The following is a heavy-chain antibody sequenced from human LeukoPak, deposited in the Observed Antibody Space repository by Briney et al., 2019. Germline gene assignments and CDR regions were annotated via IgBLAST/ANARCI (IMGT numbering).Heavy chain of an antibody. CDR3: ARAKRSMDYDFWSGYYKTEYYYYYYMDV. D-gene: IGHD3-3*01. CDR1: GFTFSSYW. Sequence: PGGSLRLSCAASGFTFSSYWMSWVRQAPGKGLEWVANIKQDGSEKYYVDSVKGRFTISRDNAKNSLYLQMNSLRAEDTAVYYCARAKRSMDYDFWSGYYKTEYYYYYYMDVWGKGTTVTVSS. J-gene: IGHJ6*03. CDR2: IKQDGSEK. V-gene: IGHV3-7*01.